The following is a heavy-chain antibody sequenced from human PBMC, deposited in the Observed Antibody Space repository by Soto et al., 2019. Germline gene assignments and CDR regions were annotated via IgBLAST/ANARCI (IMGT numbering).Heavy chain of an antibody. D-gene: IGHD4-17*01. CDR2: IYWDDDK. J-gene: IGHJ4*02. Sequence: QITLKESGHTLVRPAQTLTLTCDFSGFSLSTYHLGVAWIRQPPGKALEWLALIYWDDDKRYSPSLTDRLAISKDTSSNQVVLTITNLDPGDTATYFCAHAGDYDLLTFDHWGPGTLVTVSS. CDR1: GFSLSTYHLG. CDR3: AHAGDYDLLTFDH. V-gene: IGHV2-5*02.